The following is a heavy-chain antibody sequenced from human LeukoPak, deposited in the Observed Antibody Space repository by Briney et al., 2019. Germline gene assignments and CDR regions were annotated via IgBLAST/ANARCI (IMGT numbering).Heavy chain of an antibody. Sequence: GGSLRLSCAASGFTFDDYAMHWVRQAPGKGLEWVSAISGSGVSTFYADFVKGRLTISRDNSKNTLYLQMNSLRAEDTAVYYCAKDGLGVDTAMVEYYYYYYMDVWGKGTTVTVSS. CDR2: ISGSGVST. CDR3: AKDGLGVDTAMVEYYYYYYMDV. V-gene: IGHV3-23*01. D-gene: IGHD5-18*01. CDR1: GFTFDDYA. J-gene: IGHJ6*03.